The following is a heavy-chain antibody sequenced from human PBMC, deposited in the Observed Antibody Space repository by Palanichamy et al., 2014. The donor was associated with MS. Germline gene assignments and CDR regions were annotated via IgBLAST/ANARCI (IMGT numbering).Heavy chain of an antibody. Sequence: QITLKESGPTLVKPTQTLTLTRTFSGFSLSTRGVGVGWIRQPPGKAPEWLALIYWDDDKRYSPSLKSRLTITKDTSKNQVVLTMTNMDPVDTATYYCAHRRRYFTGGVSYTEYFHHWGQGTLVTVSS. CDR1: GFSLSTRGVG. D-gene: IGHD2-8*02. V-gene: IGHV2-5*02. CDR2: IYWDDDK. CDR3: AHRRRYFTGGVSYTEYFHH. J-gene: IGHJ1*01.